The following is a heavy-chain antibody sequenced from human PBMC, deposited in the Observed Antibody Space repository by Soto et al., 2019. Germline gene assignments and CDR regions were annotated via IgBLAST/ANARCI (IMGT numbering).Heavy chain of an antibody. Sequence: GGSLRLSCAASGFTFSSYGMHWVRQAPGKGLEWVAVISYDGSNKYYADSVKGRFTISRDNSKNTLYLQMNSLRAEDTAVYYCARAHGDTAMVRWFDPWGQGTLVTVSS. V-gene: IGHV3-30*03. J-gene: IGHJ5*02. D-gene: IGHD5-18*01. CDR2: ISYDGSNK. CDR3: ARAHGDTAMVRWFDP. CDR1: GFTFSSYG.